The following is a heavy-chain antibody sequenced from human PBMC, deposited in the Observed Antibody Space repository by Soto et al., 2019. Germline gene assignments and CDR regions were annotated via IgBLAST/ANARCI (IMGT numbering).Heavy chain of an antibody. CDR2: IYDSGSS. V-gene: IGHV4-30-4*01. CDR1: GASISSGDYF. D-gene: IGHD5-12*01. CDR3: AREKGYIAGPKNFDY. J-gene: IGHJ4*02. Sequence: PSETLSLTCTVSGASISSGDYFWSWIRQSPGKGLEWIGYIYDSGSSYYNPSLKSRVTMSVDTSKNQFSLKLRSVTAADTAVYYSAREKGYIAGPKNFDYWGQGTLVTVSS.